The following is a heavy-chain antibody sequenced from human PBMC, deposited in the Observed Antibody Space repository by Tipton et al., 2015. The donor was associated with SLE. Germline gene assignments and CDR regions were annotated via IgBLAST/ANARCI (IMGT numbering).Heavy chain of an antibody. CDR2: IRYDGSNK. Sequence: SLRLSCAASGFTFSSYGMHWVRQAPGKGLEWVAFIRYDGSNKYYADSVKGRFTISRDNSKNTLYLQMNSLRAEDTAVYYCAKDGQWLPYGGAFDIWGQGTMVTVSS. CDR1: GFTFSSYG. V-gene: IGHV3-30*02. D-gene: IGHD6-19*01. J-gene: IGHJ3*02. CDR3: AKDGQWLPYGGAFDI.